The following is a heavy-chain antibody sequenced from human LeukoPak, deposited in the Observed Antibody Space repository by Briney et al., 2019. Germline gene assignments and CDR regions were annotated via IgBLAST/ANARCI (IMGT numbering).Heavy chain of an antibody. D-gene: IGHD3-22*01. CDR2: INHSGST. CDR1: GGSFSGYY. CDR3: ARVFDSSGYYYKFFWFDP. J-gene: IGHJ5*02. Sequence: SETLSLTCAVYGGSFSGYYWSWIRQPPGKGLEWIGEINHSGSTNYNPSLKSRVTISVDTSKNQFSLKLSSVTAADTAVYYCARVFDSSGYYYKFFWFDPWRQGTLVTVSS. V-gene: IGHV4-34*01.